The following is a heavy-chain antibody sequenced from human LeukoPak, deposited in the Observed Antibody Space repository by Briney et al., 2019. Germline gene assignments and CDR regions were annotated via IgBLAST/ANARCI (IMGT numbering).Heavy chain of an antibody. CDR2: IWCDGSNK. CDR1: GFTFSSYG. Sequence: PGRSLRLSCAASGFTFSSYGMHWVRQAPSKGLEWVAVIWCDGSNKYYADSVKGRFTISRDNSKNTLYLQMNSLRAEDTAVYYCARDPQRFTMIVVVTPNYWGQGTLVTVSS. J-gene: IGHJ4*02. D-gene: IGHD3-22*01. CDR3: ARDPQRFTMIVVVTPNY. V-gene: IGHV3-33*01.